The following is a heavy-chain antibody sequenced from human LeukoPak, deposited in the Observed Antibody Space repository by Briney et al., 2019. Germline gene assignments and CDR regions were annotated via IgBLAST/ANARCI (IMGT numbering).Heavy chain of an antibody. CDR1: GFTFSSYW. CDR3: AREFSDYVWGTYRPPDY. V-gene: IGHV3-74*01. CDR2: IISDGSST. D-gene: IGHD3-16*02. Sequence: GGSLRLSCAASGFTFSSYWMHWVRQAPGKGLGWVSRIISDGSSTSYADSVKGRFTISRENAKNTLYLQMNSLRAEDTAVYYCAREFSDYVWGTYRPPDYWGQGTLVTVSS. J-gene: IGHJ4*02.